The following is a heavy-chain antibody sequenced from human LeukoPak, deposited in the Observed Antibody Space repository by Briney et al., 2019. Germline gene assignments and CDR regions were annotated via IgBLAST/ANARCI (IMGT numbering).Heavy chain of an antibody. CDR2: IKQDGSEK. D-gene: IGHD5-24*01. J-gene: IGHJ4*02. CDR1: GFTFSTYW. V-gene: IGHV3-7*04. CDR3: ARARYIGVPFDY. Sequence: GGSLILSCAASGFTFSTYWMSWVRRAPGKGLEWVATIKQDGSEKYYVDSVEGRFTISRHNAKNSLSLQMSSLRAEDTAVYYCARARYIGVPFDYWGQGTLVTVSS.